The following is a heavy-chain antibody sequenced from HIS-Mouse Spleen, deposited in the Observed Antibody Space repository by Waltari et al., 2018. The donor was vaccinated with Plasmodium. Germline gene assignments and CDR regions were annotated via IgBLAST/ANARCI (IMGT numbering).Heavy chain of an antibody. CDR3: TTEYYYGWGSYSFDY. D-gene: IGHD3-10*01. V-gene: IGHV3-15*01. CDR2: IKSKTDGGTT. J-gene: IGHJ4*02. CDR1: GFTFSNAW. Sequence: EVQLVESGGGLVKPGGSLRLSCAASGFTFSNAWMSWVRQAPGKGLEWVGRIKSKTDGGTTDYAAPVKGRFTISRDDSKNTLYLQMDSLKTEDTAVYYCTTEYYYGWGSYSFDYWSQGTLVTVSS.